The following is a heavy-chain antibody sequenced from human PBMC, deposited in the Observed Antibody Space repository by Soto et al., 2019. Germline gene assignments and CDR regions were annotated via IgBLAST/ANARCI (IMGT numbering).Heavy chain of an antibody. D-gene: IGHD3-16*01. Sequence: GGSLRLSCAASGFTFSDYYMSWIRQAPGKGQGWVSYISSSGSTIYYEDSVKGRFTISRDNAKNSLYLQMNSLRAEDTAVYYCATLLAYTAYHYYHYMDVWGTGTTVTVSS. J-gene: IGHJ6*03. V-gene: IGHV3-11*01. CDR1: GFTFSDYY. CDR3: ATLLAYTAYHYYHYMDV. CDR2: ISSSGSTI.